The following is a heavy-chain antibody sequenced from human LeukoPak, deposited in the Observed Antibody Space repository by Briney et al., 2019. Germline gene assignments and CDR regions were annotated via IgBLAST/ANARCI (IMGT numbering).Heavy chain of an antibody. CDR2: VNPNSGET. Sequence: ASVKVSCKTSGSTFTGAYMHWVRQAPGQGLEWMGWVNPNSGETMSAQKFQGRVTMTRDASIRTVYMDLGGLRSYYTAVYYCARVLFNSGYNYWGQGSLVTVSS. V-gene: IGHV1-2*02. D-gene: IGHD3-9*01. CDR1: GSTFTGAY. CDR3: ARVLFNSGYNY. J-gene: IGHJ4*02.